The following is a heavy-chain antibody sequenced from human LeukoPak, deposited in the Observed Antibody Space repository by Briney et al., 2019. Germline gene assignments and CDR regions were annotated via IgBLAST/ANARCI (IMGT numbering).Heavy chain of an antibody. CDR2: IYYSGTT. Sequence: SETLSLTCTVSGGSISSSSYYWSWIRQHPGKGLEWIGYIYYSGTTYYNPSLKSRVTMSVDTSKNQFSLKLSSVTAADTAVYYCARDGGYGSGSYYFDHWGQGTLVTVSS. V-gene: IGHV4-31*03. J-gene: IGHJ4*02. CDR1: GGSISSSSYY. D-gene: IGHD3-10*01. CDR3: ARDGGYGSGSYYFDH.